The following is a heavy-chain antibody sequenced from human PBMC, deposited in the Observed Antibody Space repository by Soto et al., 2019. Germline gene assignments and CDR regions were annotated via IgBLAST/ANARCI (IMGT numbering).Heavy chain of an antibody. Sequence: ASVKVSCKASGYTFTGYYMHWVRQAPGQGLEWMGWINPNSGGTNYAQKFQGWVTMTRDTSISTAYMELSRLRSDDTAVYYCASERSPQGEGYVMDVWGKGSTVPVAS. V-gene: IGHV1-2*04. CDR3: ASERSPQGEGYVMDV. CDR1: GYTFTGYY. D-gene: IGHD2-21*01. J-gene: IGHJ6*04. CDR2: INPNSGGT.